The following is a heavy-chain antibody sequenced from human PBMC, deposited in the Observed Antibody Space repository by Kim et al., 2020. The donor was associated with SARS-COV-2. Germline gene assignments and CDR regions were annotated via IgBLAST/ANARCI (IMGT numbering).Heavy chain of an antibody. D-gene: IGHD3-9*01. CDR1: GFTFSNYY. CDR3: ARFPRSRYFDWLPLYYFDS. Sequence: GGSLRLSCAASGFTFSNYYMSWIRQAPGKGLEWVSYISSSGSTIYYADSVKGRFTISRDNAKNSLYLQMNSLRAEDTAVYYCARFPRSRYFDWLPLYYFDSWGQGTLVPASS. CDR2: ISSSGSTI. V-gene: IGHV3-11*04. J-gene: IGHJ4*02.